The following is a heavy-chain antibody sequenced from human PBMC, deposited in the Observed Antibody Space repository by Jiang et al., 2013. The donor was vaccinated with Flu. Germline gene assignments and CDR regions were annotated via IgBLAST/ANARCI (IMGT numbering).Heavy chain of an antibody. J-gene: IGHJ2*01. V-gene: IGHV6-1*01. CDR2: TYYRSKWFF. CDR3: ARDSSSWHWNFDL. D-gene: IGHD6-13*01. CDR1: GDSVSSNSAA. Sequence: SQTLSLTCAISGDSVSSNSAAWNWIRQSPSRGLEWLGRTYYRSKWFFNYTLSVKSRMTINPDTSKNQFSLQLSSVTPEDTAVYYCARDSSSWHWNFDLWGRGTLVTVSS.